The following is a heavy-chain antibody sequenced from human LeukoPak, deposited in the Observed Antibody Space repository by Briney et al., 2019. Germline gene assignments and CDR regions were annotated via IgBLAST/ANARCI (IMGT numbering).Heavy chain of an antibody. CDR3: ARGDSGSYYFDY. Sequence: PGGCLRLSCAASGFTFSSYEMNWVRQAPGKGLEWVSYISSSGSTIYYADSVKGRFTISRDNAKNSLYLQMNSLRAEDTAVYYCARGDSGSYYFDYWGQGTLVTVSS. CDR2: ISSSGSTI. V-gene: IGHV3-48*03. D-gene: IGHD1-26*01. J-gene: IGHJ4*02. CDR1: GFTFSSYE.